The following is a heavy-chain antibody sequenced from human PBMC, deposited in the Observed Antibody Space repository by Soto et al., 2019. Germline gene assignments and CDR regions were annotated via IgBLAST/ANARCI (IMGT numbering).Heavy chain of an antibody. CDR1: GFTFSSYG. J-gene: IGHJ4*02. Sequence: QVQLVESGGGVVQPGRSLRLSCAASGFTFSSYGMHWVRQAPGKGLEWVAVISYDGSNKYYADSVKGRFTISRDNFKNTLYLQMNSLRPEDTAVYYCEASAVAGDALFDYWGQGTLVTVSS. V-gene: IGHV3-30*03. D-gene: IGHD6-19*01. CDR3: EASAVAGDALFDY. CDR2: ISYDGSNK.